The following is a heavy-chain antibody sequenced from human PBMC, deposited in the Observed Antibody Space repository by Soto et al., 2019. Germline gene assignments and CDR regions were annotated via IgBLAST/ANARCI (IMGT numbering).Heavy chain of an antibody. Sequence: SETLSLTCTVSGGSISSSSYYWGWIRQPPGKGLEWIGSIYYSGSTYYNPSLKSRVTISVDTSKNQFSLKLSSVTAADTAVYYCVRGSGKSYNATDVLRHATPVTVYS. J-gene: IGHJ6*02. CDR1: GGSISSSSYY. V-gene: IGHV4-39*01. CDR2: IYYSGST. D-gene: IGHD3-10*01. CDR3: VRGSGKSYNATDV.